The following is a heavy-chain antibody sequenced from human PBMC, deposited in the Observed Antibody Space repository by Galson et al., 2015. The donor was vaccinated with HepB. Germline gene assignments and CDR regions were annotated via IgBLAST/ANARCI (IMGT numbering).Heavy chain of an antibody. CDR3: GRDAWYNSGWYWTVDY. CDR2: IWHDGRQE. CDR1: GFSFSHHG. D-gene: IGHD6-19*01. V-gene: IGHV3-33*01. J-gene: IGHJ4*02. Sequence: SLRLSCAASGFSFSHHGMHWARQAPGKGLAWLAIIWHDGRQEYYADSVKGRFTISRDNSRNTVYLHMTSLRAEDMAVYYCGRDAWYNSGWYWTVDYWGQGTLVTVSS.